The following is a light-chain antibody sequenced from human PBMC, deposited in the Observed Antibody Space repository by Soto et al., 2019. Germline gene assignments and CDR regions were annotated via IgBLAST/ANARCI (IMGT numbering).Light chain of an antibody. CDR2: EVS. CDR1: SSDVGGYNY. V-gene: IGLV2-14*01. J-gene: IGLJ3*02. CDR3: SSYISSSTLV. Sequence: QSALTQPASVSGSPGQSITISCTGTSSDVGGYNYVSWYQQHPGKASKVMIYEVSNRPSGVSNRFSGSKSGNTASLTISGLQAEDEADYYCSSYISSSTLVFGGGTKLTVL.